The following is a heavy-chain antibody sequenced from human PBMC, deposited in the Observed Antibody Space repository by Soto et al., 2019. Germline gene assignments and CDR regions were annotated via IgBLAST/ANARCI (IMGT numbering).Heavy chain of an antibody. CDR2: IYYSGST. V-gene: IGHV4-30-4*01. CDR1: AGSIXSGDYY. D-gene: IGHD6-19*01. CDR3: PRERPDGCNLAP. J-gene: IGHJ5*02. Sequence: SETLSLTCTVSAGSIXSGDYYWSWIRQPPGKGLEWIGYIYYSGSTYYNPSLKSRVTISVDTSNNTFSLTLTSVTAADPAVYYCPRERPDGCNLAPWGQGTLVTVSS.